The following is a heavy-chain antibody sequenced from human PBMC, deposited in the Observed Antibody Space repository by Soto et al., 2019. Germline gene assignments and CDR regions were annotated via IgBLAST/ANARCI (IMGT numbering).Heavy chain of an antibody. D-gene: IGHD5-18*01. CDR2: ISYDGGLQ. CDR1: GFTFTSYG. Sequence: QAHLVESGGGVVQPGRSLRLSCAASGFTFTSYGMHWVRQAPGTRLEWVAVISYDGGLQNYADSVKGRFTISRDNSKNMVLLKMNSLRTEDTAVYYCVSDRGYGHASVPYSWGQGTLVSDSS. CDR3: VSDRGYGHASVPYS. J-gene: IGHJ4*02. V-gene: IGHV3-30*03.